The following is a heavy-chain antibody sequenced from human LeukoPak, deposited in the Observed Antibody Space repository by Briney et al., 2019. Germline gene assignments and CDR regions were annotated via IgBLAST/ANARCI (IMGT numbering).Heavy chain of an antibody. D-gene: IGHD2-2*01. J-gene: IGHJ6*02. CDR3: ASKYCSSNSCYGRAYYYYGMDV. Sequence: PSETLSLTCTVSGGSISRNSYSWGWIRQPPGKGLEWIGSLYYSGSTYYNPSLKSRVTISVDTSTNQFSLRLSSVTAADTAVYYCASKYCSSNSCYGRAYYYYGMDVWGQGTTVTVSS. V-gene: IGHV4-39*01. CDR2: LYYSGST. CDR1: GGSISRNSYS.